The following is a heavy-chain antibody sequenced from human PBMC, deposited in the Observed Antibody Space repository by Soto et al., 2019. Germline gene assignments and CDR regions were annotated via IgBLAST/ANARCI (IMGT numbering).Heavy chain of an antibody. CDR1: GYTFTIYG. Sequence: ASVKVSCKASGYTFTIYGISWVRQAPGQGLEWMGWISAYNGNTNYAQKLQGRVTMTTDTSTSTAYMELRSLRSDDTAVYYCARDRRDIVLMVYAITNYYFDYWG. J-gene: IGHJ4*01. D-gene: IGHD2-8*01. CDR3: ARDRRDIVLMVYAITNYYFDY. CDR2: ISAYNGNT. V-gene: IGHV1-18*01.